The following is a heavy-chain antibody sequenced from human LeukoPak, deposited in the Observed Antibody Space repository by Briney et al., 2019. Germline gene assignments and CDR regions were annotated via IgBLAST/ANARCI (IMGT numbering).Heavy chain of an antibody. CDR3: ARWYSSGWAFDY. J-gene: IGHJ4*02. CDR1: GGTLSSYY. V-gene: IGHV4-59*08. CDR2: VHYSGST. Sequence: PSETLSLTCTVSGGTLSSYYWNWIRQPPGKGLEWIGYVHYSGSTKYNPSLKSRVTISVDTSKNQFSLKLGSVTAADTAVYYCARWYSSGWAFDYWGQGTLVTVSS. D-gene: IGHD6-19*01.